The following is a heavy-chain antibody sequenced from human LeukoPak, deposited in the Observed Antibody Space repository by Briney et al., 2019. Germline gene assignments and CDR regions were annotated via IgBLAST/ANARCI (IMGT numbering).Heavy chain of an antibody. CDR3: ARALGYCSGGSCKTYYYYYMDV. J-gene: IGHJ6*03. D-gene: IGHD2-15*01. CDR2: IYTSGST. CDR1: GGPISSYY. V-gene: IGHV4-4*07. Sequence: SETLSLTCTVSGGPISSYYWSWIRQPAGKGLEWIGRIYTSGSTNYNPSRKSRVTMSVDTSKNQFSLKRSSVTAADTAVYYCARALGYCSGGSCKTYYYYYMDVWGKGTTVTVSS.